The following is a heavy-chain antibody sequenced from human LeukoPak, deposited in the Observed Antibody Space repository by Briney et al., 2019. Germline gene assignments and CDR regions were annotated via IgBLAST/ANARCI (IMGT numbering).Heavy chain of an antibody. CDR3: ARPDSSSFLGASGY. Sequence: KPSQTLSLTCTVSNDSIILGDYYWSWIRQPPGKGLEWIGYIYYGGTTYYNPSLKSRVTISVDTSKNQFSLKLSSVTAADTAVYYCARPDSSSFLGASGYWGQGTLVTVSS. CDR1: NDSIILGDYY. D-gene: IGHD6-13*01. CDR2: IYYGGTT. V-gene: IGHV4-30-4*08. J-gene: IGHJ4*02.